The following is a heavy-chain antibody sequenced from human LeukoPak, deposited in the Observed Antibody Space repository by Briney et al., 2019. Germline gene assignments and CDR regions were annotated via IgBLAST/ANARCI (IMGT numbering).Heavy chain of an antibody. CDR2: IYYSGNT. CDR3: ARASYGDYVGSWDYYYYYGMDV. J-gene: IGHJ6*02. Sequence: SETLSLTCTVSGGSISSFYWSWIRQPPGKGLEWIGYIYYSGNTNYNPSLKNRVTISVDTSKNQFSLKLSSVTAADTAVYYCARASYGDYVGSWDYYYYYGMDVWGQGTTVTVSS. D-gene: IGHD4-17*01. CDR1: GGSISSFY. V-gene: IGHV4-59*12.